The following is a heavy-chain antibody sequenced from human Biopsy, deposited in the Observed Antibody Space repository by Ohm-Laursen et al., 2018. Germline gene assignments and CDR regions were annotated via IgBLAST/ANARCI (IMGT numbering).Heavy chain of an antibody. CDR1: GITVSGNY. V-gene: IGHV3-53*01. Sequence: SLRLSCSASGITVSGNYMTWVRQAPGKGLEWVSVIYLGGTTYYADSVRGRFTVSRDNSQNTLYLQMNSLRAEDTAIYYCAKGRVGNSGSLDIWGHGTMVTVSS. J-gene: IGHJ3*02. D-gene: IGHD1-1*01. CDR3: AKGRVGNSGSLDI. CDR2: IYLGGTT.